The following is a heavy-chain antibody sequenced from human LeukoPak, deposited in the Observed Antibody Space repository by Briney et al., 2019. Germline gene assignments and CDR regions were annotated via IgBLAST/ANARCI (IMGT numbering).Heavy chain of an antibody. V-gene: IGHV3-74*01. Sequence: PGGSLRLSCAASGFTFSSYWMHWVRQAPGKGLVWVSRIDSDGSSTSYADSVKGRFTISRDNSKNTLYLQMNSLRAEDTAVYYCARGALGYCGSTSCYYATGNAHWFDPWGQGTLVTVSS. J-gene: IGHJ5*02. CDR3: ARGALGYCGSTSCYYATGNAHWFDP. D-gene: IGHD2-2*01. CDR1: GFTFSSYW. CDR2: IDSDGSST.